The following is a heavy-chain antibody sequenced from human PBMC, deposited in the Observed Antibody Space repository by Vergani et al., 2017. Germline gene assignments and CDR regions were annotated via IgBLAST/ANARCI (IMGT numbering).Heavy chain of an antibody. CDR3: ARDRVTMVRGVIRSYYYGMDV. V-gene: IGHV4-61*02. J-gene: IGHJ6*02. D-gene: IGHD3-10*01. CDR1: GGSISSGSYY. Sequence: QVQLQESGPGLVKPSQTLSLTCTVSGGSISSGSYYWSWIRQPAGKGLEWIGRIYTSGSTNYNPSLKSRVTISVDTSKNQFSLKLSSVTAADTAVYYCARDRVTMVRGVIRSYYYGMDVWGQGTTVTVSS. CDR2: IYTSGST.